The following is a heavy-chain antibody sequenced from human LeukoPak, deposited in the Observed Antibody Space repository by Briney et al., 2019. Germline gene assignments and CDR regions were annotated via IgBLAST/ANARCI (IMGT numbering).Heavy chain of an antibody. J-gene: IGHJ3*02. CDR3: AKEGRGAFDI. V-gene: IGHV3-30*02. CDR1: GFTFSSYG. Sequence: GGSLRLSCAASGFTFSSYGMHWVRQAPGKGLEWVAFIRCDGSNKYYADSVKGRFTISRDNSKNTLYLQMNSLRAEDTAVYYCAKEGRGAFDIWGQGTMVTVSS. CDR2: IRCDGSNK.